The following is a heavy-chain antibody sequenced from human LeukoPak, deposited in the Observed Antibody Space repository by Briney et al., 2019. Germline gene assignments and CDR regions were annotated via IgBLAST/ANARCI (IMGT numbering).Heavy chain of an antibody. J-gene: IGHJ4*02. CDR3: ARVKASSTSWTFDQ. D-gene: IGHD2-2*01. CDR2: IYSSGST. CDR1: GGSTNSYY. V-gene: IGHV4-4*07. Sequence: SETLSLTCSVSGGSTNSYYWSWIQQSGGKGLEWIGRIYSSGSTVYNPSLNSRLTMSIDTSKNQFSLTLKSVTATDTAVYYCARVKASSTSWTFDQWGQGALVTVSS.